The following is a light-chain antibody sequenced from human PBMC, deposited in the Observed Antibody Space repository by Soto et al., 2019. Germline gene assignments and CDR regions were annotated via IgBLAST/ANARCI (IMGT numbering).Light chain of an antibody. Sequence: EIVLTQSPATLSLSPGERATLSCRASQSVGNYLAWYQQKPGQAPRLLIYDVFIRSTGIPARLSGSGSGTDFTLTISSLELEDFAVYYCLRRSVWPWTFGQGTRLEVK. CDR2: DVF. CDR3: LRRSVWPWT. V-gene: IGKV3-11*01. J-gene: IGKJ1*01. CDR1: QSVGNY.